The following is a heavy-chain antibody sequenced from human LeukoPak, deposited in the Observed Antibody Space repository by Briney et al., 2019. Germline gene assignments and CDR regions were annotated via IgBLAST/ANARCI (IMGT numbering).Heavy chain of an antibody. D-gene: IGHD2-2*01. V-gene: IGHV4-30-4*01. CDR3: ARGPVKHCSSTSCSHNWFDP. CDR2: IYYSGCT. J-gene: IGHJ5*02. CDR1: GGSFSSGDYY. Sequence: PSETLSLTCTVSGGSFSSGDYYWSWIRQPPGKGLEWIGYIYYSGCTYYNPSLKSRVTISVDTSKNQFSLKLSSVTAADTAVYYCARGPVKHCSSTSCSHNWFDPWGQGTLVTVSS.